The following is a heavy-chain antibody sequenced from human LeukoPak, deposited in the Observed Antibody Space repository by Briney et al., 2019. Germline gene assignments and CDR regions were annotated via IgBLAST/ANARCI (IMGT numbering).Heavy chain of an antibody. Sequence: ASVKVSCKASGYTFTGYYMHWVRQAPGQGLEGMGWINPNSGGTNYAQKFQGRVTMTRDTSISTAYMELSRLRSDDTAVYYCARFVRAAATHNWFDLWGQGTLVTVSS. D-gene: IGHD2-15*01. CDR3: ARFVRAAATHNWFDL. CDR2: INPNSGGT. CDR1: GYTFTGYY. V-gene: IGHV1-2*02. J-gene: IGHJ5*02.